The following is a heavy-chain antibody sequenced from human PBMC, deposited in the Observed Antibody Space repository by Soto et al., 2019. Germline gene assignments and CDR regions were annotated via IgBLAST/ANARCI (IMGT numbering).Heavy chain of an antibody. J-gene: IGHJ5*02. CDR1: GFTFSSYS. V-gene: IGHV3-21*01. Sequence: GGSLRLSCAASGFTFSSYSMNWVRQAPGKGLEWVSSISSSSSYIYYADSVKGRFTISRDNTKNSLYLQMNSLRAEDTAVYYCAREGGATGIPAAVRWFDPWRQGPLGTVS. CDR2: ISSSSSYI. CDR3: AREGGATGIPAAVRWFDP. D-gene: IGHD6-13*01.